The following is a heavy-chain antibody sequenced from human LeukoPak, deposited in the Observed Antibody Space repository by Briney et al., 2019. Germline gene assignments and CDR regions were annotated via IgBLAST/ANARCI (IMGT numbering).Heavy chain of an antibody. CDR2: ISSSSSYI. Sequence: GGSLRLSCAASGFTFSSYSMNWVRQAPGKGLERVSSISSSSSYIYYADSVKGRFTISRDNAKNSLYLQMNGLRAEDTAVYYCARPLGGGLWFGESQPFDYWGQGTLVTVSS. V-gene: IGHV3-21*01. CDR3: ARPLGGGLWFGESQPFDY. CDR1: GFTFSSYS. J-gene: IGHJ4*02. D-gene: IGHD3-10*01.